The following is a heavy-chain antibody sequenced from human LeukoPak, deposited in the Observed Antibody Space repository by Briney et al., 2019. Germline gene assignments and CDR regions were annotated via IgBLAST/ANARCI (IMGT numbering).Heavy chain of an antibody. J-gene: IGHJ3*02. V-gene: IGHV3-23*01. CDR3: AKFIIRGFHDAFDI. CDR1: GFTFSSYA. CDR2: ISGSGGST. Sequence: GGSLRLSCAASGFTFSSYAMSWVRQAPGKGLEWVSAISGSGGSTYYADSLKDRFTISRDNSKNTLYLQMDSLRAEDTAVYYCAKFIIRGFHDAFDIWGQGTMVTVSS. D-gene: IGHD3-10*01.